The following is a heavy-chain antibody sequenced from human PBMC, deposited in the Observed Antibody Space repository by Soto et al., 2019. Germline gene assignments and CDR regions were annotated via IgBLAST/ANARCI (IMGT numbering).Heavy chain of an antibody. D-gene: IGHD3-22*01. CDR3: AREAPPSAWLLSQQGAFDI. Sequence: SVKVSCKASGGTFSSYAISWVRQAPGQGLEWMGGIIPIFGTANYAQKFQGRVTITADKSTSTAYMELSSLRSEDTAVYYCAREAPPSAWLLSQQGAFDIWGQGTMVTVSS. V-gene: IGHV1-69*06. CDR1: GGTFSSYA. CDR2: IIPIFGTA. J-gene: IGHJ3*02.